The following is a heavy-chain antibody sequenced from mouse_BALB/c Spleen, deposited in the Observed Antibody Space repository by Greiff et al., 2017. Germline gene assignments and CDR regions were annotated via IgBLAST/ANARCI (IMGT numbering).Heavy chain of an antibody. V-gene: IGHV1-9*01. CDR2: ILPGSGST. CDR1: GYTFSSYW. Sequence: QVQLQQSGAELMKPGASVKISCKATGYTFSSYWIEWVKQRPGHGLEWIGEILPGSGSTNYNEKFKGKATFTADTSSNTAYMQLSSLTSEDSAVYYCARCPYYGSSYDYFDYWGQGTTLTVSS. D-gene: IGHD1-1*01. J-gene: IGHJ2*01. CDR3: ARCPYYGSSYDYFDY.